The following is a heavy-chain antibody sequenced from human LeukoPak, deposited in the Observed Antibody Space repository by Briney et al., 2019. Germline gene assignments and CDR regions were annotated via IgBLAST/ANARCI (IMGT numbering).Heavy chain of an antibody. CDR1: SGSISSYY. D-gene: IGHD3-9*01. J-gene: IGHJ6*02. Sequence: SETLSLTCTVSSGSISSYYWSWIRQPPGKGLEWIGYIYYSGSTNYNPSLKSRVTISVDTSKNQFSLKLSSVTAADTAVYYCARDQGGQYYDILTGYYSYYYGMDVWGQGTTVTVSS. CDR3: ARDQGGQYYDILTGYYSYYYGMDV. V-gene: IGHV4-59*01. CDR2: IYYSGST.